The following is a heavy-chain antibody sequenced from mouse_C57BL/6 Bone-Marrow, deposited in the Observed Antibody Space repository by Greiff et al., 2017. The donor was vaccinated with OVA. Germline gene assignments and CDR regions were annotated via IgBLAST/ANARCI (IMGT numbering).Heavy chain of an antibody. D-gene: IGHD1-1*01. V-gene: IGHV1-54*01. Sequence: QVQLQQSGAELVRPGTSVKVSCKASGYAFTNYLIEWVKQRPGQGLEWIGVINPGSGGTNYNEKFKGKDTMTADKSSITAYMQLSSLISDDAAVYFCARLLRGYWGQGTTLTVSS. CDR3: ARLLRGY. CDR2: INPGSGGT. J-gene: IGHJ2*01. CDR1: GYAFTNYL.